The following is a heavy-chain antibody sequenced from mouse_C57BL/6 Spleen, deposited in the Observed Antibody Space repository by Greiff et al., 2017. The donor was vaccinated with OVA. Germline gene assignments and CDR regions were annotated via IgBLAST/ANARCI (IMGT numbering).Heavy chain of an antibody. CDR3: ASPLITTGTGYAY. CDR1: GYSFTSYY. CDR2: IYPGSGNT. D-gene: IGHD1-1*01. Sequence: QVQLQQSGPELVKPGASVKISCKASGYSFTSYYIHWVKQRPGQGLEWIGWIYPGSGNTKYNEKFKGKATLTADTSSSTAYMQLSSLTSEDSAVYYCASPLITTGTGYAYWGQGTLVTVSA. V-gene: IGHV1-66*01. J-gene: IGHJ3*01.